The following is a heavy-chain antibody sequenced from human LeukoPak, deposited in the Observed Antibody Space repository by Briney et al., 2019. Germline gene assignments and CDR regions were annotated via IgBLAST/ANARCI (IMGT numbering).Heavy chain of an antibody. J-gene: IGHJ4*02. V-gene: IGHV3-74*01. CDR1: GFTFSSYW. Sequence: GGSLSLSCAASGFTFSSYWMVWVRQAPGKGLVWVSRINGDGSSTTYADSVKGRFTISRDNAKNTLYLQMSSLRADDTAVYYCARDYHGLNYWGQGTLVTVSS. CDR2: INGDGSST. CDR3: ARDYHGLNY. D-gene: IGHD2-2*01.